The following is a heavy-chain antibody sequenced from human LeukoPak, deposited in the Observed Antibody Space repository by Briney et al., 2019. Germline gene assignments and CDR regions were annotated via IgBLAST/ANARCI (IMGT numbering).Heavy chain of an antibody. CDR2: ISSSSSYI. D-gene: IGHD1-14*01. CDR1: GFTFSSYS. Sequence: PGGSLRLSCAASGFTFSSYSMNWARQAPGKGLEWVSSISSSSSYIYYADSVKGRFTISRDNAKNSLYLQMNSLRAEDTAVYYCARVTGDYADYWGQGTLVTVSS. CDR3: ARVTGDYADY. J-gene: IGHJ4*02. V-gene: IGHV3-21*01.